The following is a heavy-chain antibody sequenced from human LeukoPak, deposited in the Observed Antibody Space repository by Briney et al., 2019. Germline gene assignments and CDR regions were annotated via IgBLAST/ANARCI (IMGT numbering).Heavy chain of an antibody. CDR3: ATDTHDSGWYAPFDY. CDR2: ISHDAGNK. J-gene: IGHJ4*02. CDR1: GLTFSSYA. Sequence: GGSLRPSCAASGLTFSSYAMHWVRQAPGKGLEWVAVISHDAGNKYYADSVKGRFTISRDNSQNTLYLQMNSLRADDTAVYYCATDTHDSGWYAPFDYWGQGSLVTVSS. D-gene: IGHD6-19*01. V-gene: IGHV3-30*03.